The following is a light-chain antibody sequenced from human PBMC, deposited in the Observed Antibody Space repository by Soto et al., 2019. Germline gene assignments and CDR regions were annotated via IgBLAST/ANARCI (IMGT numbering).Light chain of an antibody. J-gene: IGLJ1*01. CDR3: SSYYSTSTRRL. CDR2: YVT. CDR1: SNDIGGYNY. Sequence: QSALTQPASVSGSPGQSITIPCTGTSNDIGGYNYVSWYQQFPGKAPKLIIYYVTNRPSGVSFRFSGSKSGNTASLTISGLQAEEEAGYHCSSYYSTSTRRLFGAGTKVTVL. V-gene: IGLV2-14*03.